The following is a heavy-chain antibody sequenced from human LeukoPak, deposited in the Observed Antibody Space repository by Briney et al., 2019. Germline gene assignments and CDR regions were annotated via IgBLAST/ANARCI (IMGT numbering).Heavy chain of an antibody. Sequence: GRSLRLSCAASGFTFSSYGIHWVRQAPGKGLEWVVVISYDGTNQYYADSVKGRFTISRDNSKNTLYLQMNRLKAEDTAVYYCAKDKGGGYGNDAFDIWGRGTMVTVSS. J-gene: IGHJ3*02. D-gene: IGHD3-16*01. CDR1: GFTFSSYG. CDR2: ISYDGTNQ. CDR3: AKDKGGGYGNDAFDI. V-gene: IGHV3-30*18.